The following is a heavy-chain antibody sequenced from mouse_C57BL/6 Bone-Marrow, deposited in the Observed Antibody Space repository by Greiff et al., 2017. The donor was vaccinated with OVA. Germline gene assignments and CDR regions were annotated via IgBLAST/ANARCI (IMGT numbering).Heavy chain of an antibody. V-gene: IGHV1-81*01. J-gene: IGHJ3*01. CDR1: GYTFTSYG. Sequence: VQLQESGAELARPGASVKLSCKASGYTFTSYGISWVKQRTGQGLEWIGEIYPRSGNTYYNEKFKGKATLTADKSSSTAYMELRSLTSEDSAVYFCARRHYGSSPWFACWGQGTLVTVSA. CDR2: IYPRSGNT. D-gene: IGHD1-1*01. CDR3: ARRHYGSSPWFAC.